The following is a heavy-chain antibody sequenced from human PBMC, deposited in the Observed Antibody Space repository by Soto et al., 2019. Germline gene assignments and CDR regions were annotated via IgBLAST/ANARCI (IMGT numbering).Heavy chain of an antibody. V-gene: IGHV3-23*01. CDR1: GFTFSSYA. D-gene: IGHD3-3*01. Sequence: EVQLLESGGGLVQPGGSLRLSCAASGFTFSSYAMSWVRQAPGKGLEWVSAISGSGGSTYYADSVKCRFTISRDSSKTTLYLQMNILRADDTAVYYCAKDLDDFGVVIGGWGQGTLVTVSS. CDR2: ISGSGGST. J-gene: IGHJ4*02. CDR3: AKDLDDFGVVIGG.